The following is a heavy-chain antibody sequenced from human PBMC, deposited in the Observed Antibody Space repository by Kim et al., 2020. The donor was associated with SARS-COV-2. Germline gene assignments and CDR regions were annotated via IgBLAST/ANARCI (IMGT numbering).Heavy chain of an antibody. CDR1: GFTFSGSP. D-gene: IGHD3-3*02. V-gene: IGHV3-73*01. CDR3: TRIPATALAFWDAFDI. J-gene: IGHJ3*02. CDR2: IRSKANNCAT. Sequence: GGSLRLSCAASGFTFSGSPLHWVRQASGKGLEWVGRIRSKANNCATGYAASVKGRFTIFRDDSRNTAYLEMNGLKTEDTAVYYCTRIPATALAFWDAFDIWGQGTMVTVSS.